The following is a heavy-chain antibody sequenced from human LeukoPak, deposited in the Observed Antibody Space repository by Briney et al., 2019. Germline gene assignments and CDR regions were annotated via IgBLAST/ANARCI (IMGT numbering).Heavy chain of an antibody. D-gene: IGHD3-10*01. V-gene: IGHV4-59*01. Sequence: SETLSLTCTVSGGSISSYYWSWIRQPPGKGLERIGYIYYTGSTDYNPSLKSRVTMSVDTSKNQFSLKLSSVTAADTAVYSCARGSVRGEFDPWGQGTLVTVSS. J-gene: IGHJ5*02. CDR3: ARGSVRGEFDP. CDR1: GGSISSYY. CDR2: IYYTGST.